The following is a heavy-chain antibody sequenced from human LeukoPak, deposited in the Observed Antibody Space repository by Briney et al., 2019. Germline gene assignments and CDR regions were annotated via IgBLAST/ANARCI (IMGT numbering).Heavy chain of an antibody. D-gene: IGHD2-15*01. J-gene: IGHJ1*01. Sequence: ESLRLSCAASGFTFSTFTMSWVRQGPGQRLEWLSYISSNCDTIYYADSVNGRFTISTDNARNSLYLQMNSLRDEDTAVYYCTRGETRIVHWGQGALVTVSS. CDR1: GFTFSTFT. CDR3: TRGETRIVH. CDR2: ISSNCDTI. V-gene: IGHV3-48*02.